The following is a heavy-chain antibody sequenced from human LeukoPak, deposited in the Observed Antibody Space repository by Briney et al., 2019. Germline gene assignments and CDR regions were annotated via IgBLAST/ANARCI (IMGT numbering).Heavy chain of an antibody. CDR2: ISAYNGNT. J-gene: IGHJ4*02. CDR3: ARWAVVPAAIDFDY. Sequence: ASVKVSCKASGYTFTSYGISWVRQAPGQGLEWMGWISAYNGNTNYAQKLQGRVTMTTDTSTSTAYMELRRLRSDDTAVYYCARWAVVPAAIDFDYWGQGTLVTVSS. V-gene: IGHV1-18*01. CDR1: GYTFTSYG. D-gene: IGHD2-2*01.